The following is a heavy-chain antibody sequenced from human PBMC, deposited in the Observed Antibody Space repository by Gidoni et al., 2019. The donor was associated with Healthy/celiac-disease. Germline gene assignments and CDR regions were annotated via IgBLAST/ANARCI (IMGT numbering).Heavy chain of an antibody. CDR2: IIPIFGTA. D-gene: IGHD2-2*02. J-gene: IGHJ4*02. V-gene: IGHV1-69*01. CDR1: GGTVSSYA. Sequence: QVQLVQSGAEGKKPGSAVKVSCKAAGGTVSSYATSWVRQAPGQGLEWMGGIIPIFGTANYAQKFQGRVTITADDSTSTAYMELSSLRSEDTAVYYCARAPLPAAIRDEDYWGQGTLVTVSS. CDR3: ARAPLPAAIRDEDY.